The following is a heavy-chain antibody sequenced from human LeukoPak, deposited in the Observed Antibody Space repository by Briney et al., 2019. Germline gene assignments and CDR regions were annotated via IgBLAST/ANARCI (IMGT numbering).Heavy chain of an antibody. V-gene: IGHV3-73*01. J-gene: IGHJ6*03. CDR2: IRSKANSYAT. CDR1: GFTFSGSA. Sequence: GGSLRLSCAASGFTFSGSAMHWVRQASGKGLEWVGRIRSKANSYATAYAASVKGRFTISRDDSKNTAYLQMNSLKTEDTAVYYCARGVGARQNGYYMDVWGKGTTVTVSS. D-gene: IGHD1-26*01. CDR3: ARGVGARQNGYYMDV.